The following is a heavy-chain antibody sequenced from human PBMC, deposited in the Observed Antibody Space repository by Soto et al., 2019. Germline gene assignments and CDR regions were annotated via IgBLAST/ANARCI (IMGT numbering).Heavy chain of an antibody. D-gene: IGHD5-12*01. CDR2: IIPIFGTA. CDR1: GGTFSNYA. Sequence: SVKVSCKSSGGTFSNYAINWVRQAPGQGLEWMGGIIPIFGTAYYAQKFQGRVTITADESTSTAYMELSSLRSEDTALYYCARAGYNAVAASYFYHYGMDVWGQGTTVTVYS. J-gene: IGHJ6*02. V-gene: IGHV1-69*13. CDR3: ARAGYNAVAASYFYHYGMDV.